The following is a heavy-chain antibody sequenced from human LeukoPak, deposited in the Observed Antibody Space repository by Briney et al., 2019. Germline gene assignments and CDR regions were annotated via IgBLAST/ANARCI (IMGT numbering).Heavy chain of an antibody. CDR1: GFTFSHYG. V-gene: IGHV3-33*01. CDR2: IWFDGRKI. D-gene: IGHD5-24*01. J-gene: IGHJ4*02. Sequence: PGRSLRLSCAASGFTFSHYGMHWVRQAPGMGLEWVAVIWFDGRKIHYPDSVKGRFTISRDNSKNTLYLQMDNLRADDTAVYYCVRGSGGDGYGYWGDYWGRGTLVTVSP. CDR3: VRGSGGDGYGYWGDY.